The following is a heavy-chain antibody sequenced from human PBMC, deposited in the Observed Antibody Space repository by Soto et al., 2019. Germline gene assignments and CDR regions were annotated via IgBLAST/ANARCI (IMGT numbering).Heavy chain of an antibody. V-gene: IGHV4-59*12. D-gene: IGHD1-26*01. CDR3: ATAPGPLACQERRKYYYMDV. Sequence: SETLSLTCTVSGGSISSYYWSWIRQPPGKGLEWIGYIYYSGSTNYNPSLKSRVTISVDTSKNQFSLKLSSVTAADTAVYYCATAPGPLACQERRKYYYMDVWAKATTVSGS. CDR1: GGSISSYY. CDR2: IYYSGST. J-gene: IGHJ6*03.